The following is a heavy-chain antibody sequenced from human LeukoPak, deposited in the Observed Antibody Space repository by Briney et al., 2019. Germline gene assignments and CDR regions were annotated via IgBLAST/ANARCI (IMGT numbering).Heavy chain of an antibody. Sequence: GASVKVSCKASGYTFTNYDINWVRQATGQGLEWMGWINSNSGDTAYAQKFQGRVTITRNTSINTAHMELSSLRSEDTAVYYCVRRIVAAGYYWFDPWGQGTLVTVSS. J-gene: IGHJ5*02. V-gene: IGHV1-8*01. D-gene: IGHD6-13*01. CDR1: GYTFTNYD. CDR2: INSNSGDT. CDR3: VRRIVAAGYYWFDP.